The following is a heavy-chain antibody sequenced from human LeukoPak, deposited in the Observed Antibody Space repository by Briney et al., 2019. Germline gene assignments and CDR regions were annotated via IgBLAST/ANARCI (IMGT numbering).Heavy chain of an antibody. Sequence: ASVKVSCKASGYPFTSYHMHWVRQAPGQGLEWMGLINPSDGSTSYTQKFQGRVTMTRDTSISTAYMDLSRLRSDDTAVYYCARDSSSWPTPSYYMDVWGKGTTVTVSS. D-gene: IGHD6-13*01. V-gene: IGHV1-2*02. CDR3: ARDSSSWPTPSYYMDV. CDR2: INPSDGST. CDR1: GYPFTSYH. J-gene: IGHJ6*03.